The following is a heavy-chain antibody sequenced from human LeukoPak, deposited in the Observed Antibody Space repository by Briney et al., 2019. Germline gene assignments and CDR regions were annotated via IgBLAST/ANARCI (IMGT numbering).Heavy chain of an antibody. D-gene: IGHD3-22*01. CDR3: ASLLSGYLDLDY. V-gene: IGHV3-21*01. CDR2: ISSSSSYI. J-gene: IGHJ4*02. CDR1: GFTFSSYS. Sequence: GGSLRLSCAASGFTFSSYSMNWVRQAPGKELEWVSSISSSSSYIYYADSVKGRFTISRDNAKNSLYLQMNSLRAEDTAVYYCASLLSGYLDLDYWGQGTLVTVSS.